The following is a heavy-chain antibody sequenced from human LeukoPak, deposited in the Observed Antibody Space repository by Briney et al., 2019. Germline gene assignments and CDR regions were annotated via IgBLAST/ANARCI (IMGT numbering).Heavy chain of an antibody. D-gene: IGHD2-15*01. CDR2: IYPGDSDT. CDR3: ARTSKRVVVAIGFDY. CDR1: GYSFTSYW. V-gene: IGHV5-51*01. J-gene: IGHJ4*02. Sequence: GESLKISCKGSGYSFTSYWIGWVRQMPGKGLEWMGIIYPGDSDTRYSPSFQGQVTISADKSISTAYLQWSSLKASDTAMYYCARTSKRVVVAIGFDYWGQGTLVTVSS.